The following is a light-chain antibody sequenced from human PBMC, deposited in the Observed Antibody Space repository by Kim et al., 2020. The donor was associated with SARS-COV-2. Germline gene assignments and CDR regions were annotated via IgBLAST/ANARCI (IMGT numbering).Light chain of an antibody. V-gene: IGKV3-20*01. J-gene: IGKJ2*01. CDR3: HHYGSSPDT. CDR2: GAS. CDR1: QSVSRSY. Sequence: EIVLTQSPGTLSLSPGERATLSCRASQSVSRSYLAWYQQKPGQAPRLLMYGASSRATGIPDRFSGSGSGTDFTLTISRLEPEDFAVYYCHHYGSSPDTFGQGTKLEI.